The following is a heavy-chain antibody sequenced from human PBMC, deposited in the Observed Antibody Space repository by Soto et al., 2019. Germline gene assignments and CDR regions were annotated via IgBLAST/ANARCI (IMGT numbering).Heavy chain of an antibody. Sequence: GASVKVSCKASGGTFSSYAISWVRQAPGQGLEWMGGIIPIFGTANYAQKFQGRVTITADESTSTAYMELSSLRSEDTAVYYCVRDGHQLVNGAFDIRGQRTMDTGSS. V-gene: IGHV1-69*13. CDR1: GGTFSSYA. CDR2: IIPIFGTA. J-gene: IGHJ3*02. D-gene: IGHD6-13*01. CDR3: VRDGHQLVNGAFDI.